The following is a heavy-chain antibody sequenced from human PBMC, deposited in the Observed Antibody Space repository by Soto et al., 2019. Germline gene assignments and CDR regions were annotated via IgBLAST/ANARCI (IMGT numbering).Heavy chain of an antibody. CDR3: AKDLLPNTVTTCGS. Sequence: QVQLVESGGGVVQPGRSLRLSCAASGFTFDSYGMHWVRQVPGKGLEWVAVISSDGNNKYYADSVKGRFTISRDNFKNTLYLQMSSLIADDTAVYYCAKDLLPNTVTTCGSWGQGTLVTVSS. V-gene: IGHV3-30*18. CDR1: GFTFDSYG. D-gene: IGHD4-17*01. CDR2: ISSDGNNK. J-gene: IGHJ5*02.